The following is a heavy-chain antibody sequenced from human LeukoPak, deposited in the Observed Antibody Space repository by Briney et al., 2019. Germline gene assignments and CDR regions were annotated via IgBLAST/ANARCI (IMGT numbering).Heavy chain of an antibody. D-gene: IGHD3-10*01. J-gene: IGHJ4*02. CDR1: GYTFTSYD. V-gene: IGHV1-8*01. Sequence: ASVKVSCKASGYTFTSYDINWVRQAPGQGLEWMGWMNPNSGNTGYAQKFQGRVTMTRNTSISTAYMELSSLRSEDTAVYYCARSFYTYYYGSGSYLPGYWGQGTLVTVSS. CDR2: MNPNSGNT. CDR3: ARSFYTYYYGSGSYLPGY.